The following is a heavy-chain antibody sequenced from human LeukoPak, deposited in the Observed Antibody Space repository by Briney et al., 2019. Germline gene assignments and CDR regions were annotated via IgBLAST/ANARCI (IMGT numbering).Heavy chain of an antibody. V-gene: IGHV4-59*01. CDR2: IYYSGST. CDR3: ARGTYYYDSSGYHFDY. Sequence: SETLSLTCTVSGGSISSYYWSWIRQLPGKGLEWIGYIYYSGSTNYNPSLKSRITISVDTSKNQFSLKLSSVTAADTAVYYCARGTYYYDSSGYHFDYWSQGTLVTVSS. CDR1: GGSISSYY. D-gene: IGHD3-22*01. J-gene: IGHJ4*02.